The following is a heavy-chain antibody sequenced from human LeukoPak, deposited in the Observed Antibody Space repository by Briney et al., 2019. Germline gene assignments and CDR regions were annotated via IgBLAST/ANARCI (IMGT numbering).Heavy chain of an antibody. CDR1: GFTFSSYS. J-gene: IGHJ4*02. D-gene: IGHD6-19*01. Sequence: GGSLRLSCAASGFTFSSYSMNWVRQAPGKWLEWVSSISSSSSYIYYADSVKGRFTISRDNAKNSLYLQMNSLRAEDTAVYYCARESPDSSSFDYWGQGTLVTVSS. CDR3: ARESPDSSSFDY. V-gene: IGHV3-21*01. CDR2: ISSSSSYI.